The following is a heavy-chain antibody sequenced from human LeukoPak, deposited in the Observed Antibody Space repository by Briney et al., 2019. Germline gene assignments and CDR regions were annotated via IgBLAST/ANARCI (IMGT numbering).Heavy chain of an antibody. CDR3: ARLPVVPAAIIYYYAYYMDV. CDR1: GFTFSSYS. CDR2: ISSSSSTI. J-gene: IGHJ6*03. Sequence: PGGTLRLSCSAFGFTFSSYSMNWVRQAPGKGLEWVSYISSSSSTIYYADSVKGRFTISRDNAKNSLYLQMNSLRAEDTAVYYCARLPVVPAAIIYYYAYYMDVWGKGTTVTVFS. V-gene: IGHV3-48*01. D-gene: IGHD2-2*01.